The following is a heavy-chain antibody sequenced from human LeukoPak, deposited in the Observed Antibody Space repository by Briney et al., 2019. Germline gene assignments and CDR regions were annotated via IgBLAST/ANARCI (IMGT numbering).Heavy chain of an antibody. D-gene: IGHD5-18*01. J-gene: IGHJ4*02. Sequence: SETLSLTCTVSGGSVSSGSYYWSWIRQPPGKGLEWIGYIYYSGSTNYNPSLKSRVTISVDTSKNQFSLKLSSVTAADTAVYHCAREAMYSYGNNFDYWGQGTLVTVSS. CDR1: GGSVSSGSYY. V-gene: IGHV4-61*01. CDR3: AREAMYSYGNNFDY. CDR2: IYYSGST.